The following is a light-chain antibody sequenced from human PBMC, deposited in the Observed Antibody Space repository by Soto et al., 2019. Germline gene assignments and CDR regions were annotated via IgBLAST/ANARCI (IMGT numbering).Light chain of an antibody. V-gene: IGLV2-14*01. J-gene: IGLJ1*01. CDR1: HSDIGGYKH. CDR2: EAS. CDR3: SSYTSSTNIYI. Sequence: QSVLTQPSSLSASPGQSITIPCLGTHSDIGGYKHVCWYQQHPGKAPKLIIYEASNRPSGISDRFSGSKSGNTASLTISGLQADDEADYYCSSYTSSTNIYIFGTGTKVTVL.